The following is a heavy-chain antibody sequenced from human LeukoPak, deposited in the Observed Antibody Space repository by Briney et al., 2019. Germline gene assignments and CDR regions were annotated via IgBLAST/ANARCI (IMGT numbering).Heavy chain of an antibody. CDR3: ARYVVGGGLDP. D-gene: IGHD4-23*01. J-gene: IGHJ5*02. Sequence: ASVKVSCKESGYTFTSYYMHWMRQAPGQGLEWMGIINPSGGSTSYAQKFQGRVTMTRDTSTSTVYMELSSLRSEDTAVYYCARYVVGGGLDPWGQGTLVTVSS. CDR1: GYTFTSYY. CDR2: INPSGGST. V-gene: IGHV1-46*01.